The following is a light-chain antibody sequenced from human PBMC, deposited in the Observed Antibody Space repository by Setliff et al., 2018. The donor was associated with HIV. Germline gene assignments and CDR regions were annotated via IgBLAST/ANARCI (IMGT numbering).Light chain of an antibody. CDR2: EVN. V-gene: IGLV2-23*02. CDR1: SSNIGTYNL. CDR3: CSYAGSNIFAV. Sequence: QSALTQPASVSASPGQSITISCGGNSSNIGTYNLVSWYQQHPDKAPQLTIFEVNKRPSGVSDRFSGSKSGNTASLAISGLQADDEADYYCCSYAGSNIFAVFGTGTKVTVL. J-gene: IGLJ1*01.